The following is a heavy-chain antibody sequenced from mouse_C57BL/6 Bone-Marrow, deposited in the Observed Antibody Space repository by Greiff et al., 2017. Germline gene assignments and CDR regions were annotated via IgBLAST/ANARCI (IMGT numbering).Heavy chain of an antibody. CDR1: GYTFTSYW. Sequence: VQLQQPGAELVMPGASVKLSCKASGYTFTSYWMHWVKQRPGQGLEWIGEIDPSDSYTNYTQKFKGKSTLTVDKSSSTAYMQLSSLTSEDSAVYYCARDYYDYDDWFAYWGQGTLVTVSA. V-gene: IGHV1-69*01. D-gene: IGHD2-4*01. CDR3: ARDYYDYDDWFAY. J-gene: IGHJ3*01. CDR2: IDPSDSYT.